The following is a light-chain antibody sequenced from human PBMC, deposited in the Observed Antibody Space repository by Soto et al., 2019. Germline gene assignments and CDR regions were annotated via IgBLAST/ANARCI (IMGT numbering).Light chain of an antibody. CDR1: SSNIGGNP. V-gene: IGLV1-44*01. Sequence: QSVLTQPPSASGTPGQRVTISCSGSSSNIGGNPVNWYQQLPGTAPQLLIYSNNQRPSGVPDRFSVSKSGTSASLAISGLQFEDEADYYCAACDDSLNGVVFGGGTKLTVL. J-gene: IGLJ2*01. CDR2: SNN. CDR3: AACDDSLNGVV.